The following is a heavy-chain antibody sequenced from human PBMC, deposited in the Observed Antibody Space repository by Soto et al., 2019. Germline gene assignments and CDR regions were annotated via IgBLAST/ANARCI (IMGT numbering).Heavy chain of an antibody. D-gene: IGHD3-22*01. J-gene: IGHJ4*02. CDR2: IVVGSGNT. CDR3: AADPTFIDYYDSSGYSREGFAPFDY. Sequence: GASVKVSCKASGFTFTSSAVQWVRQARGQRLEWIGWIVVGSGNTNYAQKFQERVTITRDMSTSTAYMELSSLRSEDTAVYYCAADPTFIDYYDSSGYSREGFAPFDYWGQGTLVTVSS. CDR1: GFTFTSSA. V-gene: IGHV1-58*01.